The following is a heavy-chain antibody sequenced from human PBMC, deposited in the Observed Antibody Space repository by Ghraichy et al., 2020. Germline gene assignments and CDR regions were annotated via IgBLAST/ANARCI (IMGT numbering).Heavy chain of an antibody. CDR2: ISYDGSNK. Sequence: GSLRLSCAASGFTFSSYGMHWVRQAPGKGLEWVAVISYDGSNKYYADSVKGRFTISRDNSKNTLYLQMNSLRAEDTAVYYCAGELTRYYGMDVWGQGTTVTVSS. D-gene: IGHD1-26*01. V-gene: IGHV3-30*03. J-gene: IGHJ6*02. CDR3: AGELTRYYGMDV. CDR1: GFTFSSYG.